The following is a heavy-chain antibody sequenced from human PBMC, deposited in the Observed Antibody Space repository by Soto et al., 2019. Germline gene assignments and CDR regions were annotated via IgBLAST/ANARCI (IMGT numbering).Heavy chain of an antibody. D-gene: IGHD6-19*01. CDR3: ARARDSSGWNWFDP. CDR2: IYYSGST. Sequence: SETLSLTCTVSGGSISSGGYYWSWIRQHPGKGLEWIGYIYYSGSTYYNPSLKSRVTISVDTSKNQFSLKLSSVTAADTAVYSCARARDSSGWNWFDPWGQGTLVTVSS. V-gene: IGHV4-31*03. J-gene: IGHJ5*02. CDR1: GGSISSGGYY.